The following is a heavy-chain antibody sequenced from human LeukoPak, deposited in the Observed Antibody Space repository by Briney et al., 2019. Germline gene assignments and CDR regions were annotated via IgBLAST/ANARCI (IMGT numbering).Heavy chain of an antibody. CDR1: GFTFSSYG. Sequence: PGGSLRLSCAASGFTFSSYGMHWVRQAPGKGLEWMAVVSDDGSNKYYEDSVRGQFTISRDNSKNTLYLQMSSLRDEDTAVYYCGKPRLRGGYLFDYWGQGTLVTVSS. CDR2: VSDDGSNK. J-gene: IGHJ4*02. D-gene: IGHD5-12*01. CDR3: GKPRLRGGYLFDY. V-gene: IGHV3-30*18.